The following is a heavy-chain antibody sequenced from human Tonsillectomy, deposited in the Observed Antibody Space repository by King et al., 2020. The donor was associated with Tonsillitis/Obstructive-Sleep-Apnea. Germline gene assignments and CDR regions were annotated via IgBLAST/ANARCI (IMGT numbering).Heavy chain of an antibody. V-gene: IGHV3-30*19. J-gene: IGHJ4*02. CDR1: GFAFNSFG. CDR2: ISYDGSEK. D-gene: IGHD4-23*01. CDR3: ARGYGGNSAYFDY. Sequence: VQLAESGGGEVQPGRSLRLSCAASGFAFNSFGMHWVRQAPGKGLEWVALISYDGSEKDFAESVKGRFSIARDNSKNTVFLQMNRLRDEDTAIYYCARGYGGNSAYFDYWGQGTLVSVSS.